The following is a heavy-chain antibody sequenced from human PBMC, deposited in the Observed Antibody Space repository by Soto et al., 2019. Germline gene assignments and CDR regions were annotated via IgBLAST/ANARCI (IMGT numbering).Heavy chain of an antibody. CDR3: ARDESYDILTGYYTPQRFDY. J-gene: IGHJ4*02. Sequence: EVQLVESGGGLVQPGGSLRLSCAVSGFTFSSYWMSWVRQAPGKGLEWLANIKQDGSEKYYVDSVKGRFTISRDNAKNLLYLQMNSLRAEDTAVYYCARDESYDILTGYYTPQRFDYWGQGSLVTVSS. CDR2: IKQDGSEK. V-gene: IGHV3-7*01. CDR1: GFTFSSYW. D-gene: IGHD3-9*01.